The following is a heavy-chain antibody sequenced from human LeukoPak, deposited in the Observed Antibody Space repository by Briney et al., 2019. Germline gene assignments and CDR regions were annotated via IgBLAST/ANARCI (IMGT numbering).Heavy chain of an antibody. Sequence: ASVKVSCKASGYTFTSYFLQWVRQAPGQGLEWMGIINPRDGRTNCAQNLQGRVSVTRDTSTSTVSMDLSGLRSEDTAVYYCARVGIGVSDYWGQGTLVTVSS. J-gene: IGHJ4*02. CDR3: ARVGIGVSDY. CDR2: INPRDGRT. CDR1: GYTFTSYF. D-gene: IGHD2-21*01. V-gene: IGHV1-46*04.